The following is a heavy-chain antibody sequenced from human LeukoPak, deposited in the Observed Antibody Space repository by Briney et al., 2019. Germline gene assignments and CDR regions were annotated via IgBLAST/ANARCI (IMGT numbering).Heavy chain of an antibody. CDR2: ISWNSGSM. J-gene: IGHJ2*01. Sequence: GGSLRLSCAASGFTFDDYAMHWVRHAPGKGLEWVSGISWNSGSMDYADSVKGRFTISRDTAKNSLYLQMSSLRAEDTALYYCARRDPYWYFDLWGRGTLVTVSS. CDR1: GFTFDDYA. CDR3: ARRDPYWYFDL. D-gene: IGHD5-24*01. V-gene: IGHV3-9*01.